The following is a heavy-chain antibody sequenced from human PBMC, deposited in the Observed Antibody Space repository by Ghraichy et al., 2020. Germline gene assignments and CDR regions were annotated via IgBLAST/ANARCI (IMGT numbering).Heavy chain of an antibody. Sequence: SDTLSLTCAVYDGSFSDYYWTWIRQPPGRGLEWIGEINHSGGTNYNPSLKSRVTISIDTSKNQFSLNLSSVTAADTAVYYCARGPGSGTYYLFDYWGQGTLVTVSS. V-gene: IGHV4-34*01. J-gene: IGHJ4*02. CDR2: INHSGGT. CDR1: DGSFSDYY. CDR3: ARGPGSGTYYLFDY. D-gene: IGHD3-10*01.